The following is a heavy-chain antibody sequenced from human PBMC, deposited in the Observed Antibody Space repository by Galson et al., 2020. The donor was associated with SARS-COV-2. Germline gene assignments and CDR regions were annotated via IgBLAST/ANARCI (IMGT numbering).Heavy chain of an antibody. Sequence: SETLSLTCAVSGGSISSGGYYWSWIRQHPGKGLEWIGYIYYSGSTYYNPSLKSRVTISVDTSKNQFSLKLSSVTAADTAVYYCARAKVTMIVVVDRFDYWGQGTLVTVSS. D-gene: IGHD3-22*01. V-gene: IGHV4-31*11. CDR2: IYYSGST. CDR1: GGSISSGGYY. J-gene: IGHJ4*02. CDR3: ARAKVTMIVVVDRFDY.